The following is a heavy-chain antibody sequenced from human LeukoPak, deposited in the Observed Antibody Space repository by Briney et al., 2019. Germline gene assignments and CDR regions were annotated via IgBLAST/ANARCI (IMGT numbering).Heavy chain of an antibody. Sequence: ASVKVSCKAFGYTFTGYYMHWVRQAPGQGLEWMGWINPNSGGTNYAQKFQGRVTMTRDTSISTAYMELSRLRSDDTAVYYCARGLLWFGELSPFDYWGQGTLVTVSS. D-gene: IGHD3-10*01. V-gene: IGHV1-2*02. CDR2: INPNSGGT. J-gene: IGHJ4*02. CDR1: GYTFTGYY. CDR3: ARGLLWFGELSPFDY.